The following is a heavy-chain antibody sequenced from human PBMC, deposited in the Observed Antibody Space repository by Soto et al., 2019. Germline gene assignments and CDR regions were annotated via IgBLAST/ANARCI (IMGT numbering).Heavy chain of an antibody. CDR1: GGSIRDYF. CDR3: ARVGGDDFGDSGGFDY. Sequence: QVQLQESGPGLVKPSETLSLTCTVSGGSIRDYFWTWIRPPPGKGLEWIGYIYYSGRTNSNPSLKSRVSISVDTSKNHFSLQLRSVTAADTAVYYCARVGGDDFGDSGGFDYWGQGTLVTVSS. D-gene: IGHD4-17*01. CDR2: IYYSGRT. V-gene: IGHV4-59*01. J-gene: IGHJ4*02.